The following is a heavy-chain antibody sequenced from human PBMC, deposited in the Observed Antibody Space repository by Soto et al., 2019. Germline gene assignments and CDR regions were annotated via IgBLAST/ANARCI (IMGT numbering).Heavy chain of an antibody. J-gene: IGHJ6*02. CDR3: ARDRVAVAVPKRYYYGMDV. CDR2: IIPIFGTA. Sequence: ASVKVSCKASGGTFSSYAISWVRQAPGQGLEWMGGIIPIFGTANYAQKFQGRVTITADESTSTAYMELGSLRSEDTAVYYCARDRVAVAVPKRYYYGMDVWGQGTTVTVSS. CDR1: GGTFSSYA. D-gene: IGHD6-19*01. V-gene: IGHV1-69*13.